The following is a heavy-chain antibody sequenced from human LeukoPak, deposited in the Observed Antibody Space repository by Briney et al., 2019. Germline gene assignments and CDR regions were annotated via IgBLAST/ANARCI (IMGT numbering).Heavy chain of an antibody. CDR3: ARDLSPGSGSYPYYYYGMDV. Sequence: ASVKVSCTASGYTFTSYGISWVRQAPGQGLEWMGWISAYNGNTNYAQKLQGRVTMTTDTSTSTAYMELRSLRSDDTAVYYCARDLSPGSGSYPYYYYGMDVWGQGTTVTVSS. V-gene: IGHV1-18*01. CDR2: ISAYNGNT. CDR1: GYTFTSYG. J-gene: IGHJ6*02. D-gene: IGHD3-10*01.